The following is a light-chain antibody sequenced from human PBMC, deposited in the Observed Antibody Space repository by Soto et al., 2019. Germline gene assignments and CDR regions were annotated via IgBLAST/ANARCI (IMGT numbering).Light chain of an antibody. J-gene: IGKJ1*01. CDR1: QSVSSN. CDR2: GAS. CDR3: QQYNNWPPKT. Sequence: EIVMTQSPATLSVSPGERATLSCRASQSVSSNLAWYQQKPGQAPRLLIYGASTRATGIPARFSGSGSGTEFTLNIRRLQSEDFSVYYCQQYNNWPPKTFGQGTKVEIK. V-gene: IGKV3-15*01.